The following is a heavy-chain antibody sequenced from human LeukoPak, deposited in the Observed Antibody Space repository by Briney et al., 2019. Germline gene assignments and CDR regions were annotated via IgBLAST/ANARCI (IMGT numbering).Heavy chain of an antibody. CDR1: VYTFTDYY. J-gene: IGHJ4*02. CDR2: INPNSGGT. Sequence: ASVKVSCKASVYTFTDYYIHWVRQAPGQGLEWMGWINPNSGGTNSAQKFQGRVTMTRDTSISTAYMELSGLRSDDTAVYYCARDYCTGGSCWGGYWGQGTLVTVSS. D-gene: IGHD2-15*01. V-gene: IGHV1-2*02. CDR3: ARDYCTGGSCWGGY.